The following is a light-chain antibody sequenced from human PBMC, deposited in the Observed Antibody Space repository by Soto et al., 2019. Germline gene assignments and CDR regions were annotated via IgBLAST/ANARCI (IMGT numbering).Light chain of an antibody. V-gene: IGKV3-20*01. CDR1: QRVSRSY. J-gene: IGKJ1*01. Sequence: EIVLTQSPGTLSLSPGERATLSCRASQRVSRSYLALYQQKPGQAPRLLIYDASSRATGIPDRFSGSGSGTDFTLTISRLEPEDFAVYYCQQYGSSPRTFGQGTKVDIK. CDR3: QQYGSSPRT. CDR2: DAS.